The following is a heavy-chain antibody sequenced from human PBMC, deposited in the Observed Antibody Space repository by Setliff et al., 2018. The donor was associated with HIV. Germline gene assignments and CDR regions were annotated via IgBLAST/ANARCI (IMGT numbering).Heavy chain of an antibody. Sequence: SVKVSCKASGGSFSSYGINWLRQAAGQGLEWMGGMVPVIGAAQYAQKFQGRVTITADRVTSTAYMELTSLTSDDTAVYYCAREVAARPYFDFWGQGTLVTVSS. V-gene: IGHV1-69*06. J-gene: IGHJ4*02. CDR3: AREVAARPYFDF. CDR2: MVPVIGAA. CDR1: GGSFSSYG. D-gene: IGHD6-6*01.